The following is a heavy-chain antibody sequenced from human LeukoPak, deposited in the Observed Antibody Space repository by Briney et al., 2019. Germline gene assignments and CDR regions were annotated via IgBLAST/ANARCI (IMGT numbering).Heavy chain of an antibody. J-gene: IGHJ4*02. CDR1: GGSISSSSYY. V-gene: IGHV4-39*07. D-gene: IGHD5-12*01. CDR2: IYYSGST. Sequence: SSETLSLTCTVSGGSISSSSYYWGWIRQPPGKGLEWIGSIYYSGSTYYNPSLKSRVTISVDTPKNQFSLKLSSVTAADTAVYYCAVESGYDFSQKYWGQGTLVTVSS. CDR3: AVESGYDFSQKY.